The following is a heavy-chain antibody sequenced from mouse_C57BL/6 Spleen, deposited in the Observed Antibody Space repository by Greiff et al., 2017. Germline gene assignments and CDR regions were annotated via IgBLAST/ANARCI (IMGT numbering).Heavy chain of an antibody. J-gene: IGHJ4*01. CDR2: ISSGSSTI. CDR1: GFTFSDYG. Sequence: EVQVVESGGGLVKPGGSLELSCAASGFTFSDYGMHWVRQAPEKGLEWVAYISSGSSTIYYADTVKGRFTISRDNAKNTLFLQMTSLRSEDTAMYYCARRGVIDGYYDYYAMDYWGQGTSVTVSS. V-gene: IGHV5-17*01. CDR3: ARRGVIDGYYDYYAMDY. D-gene: IGHD2-3*01.